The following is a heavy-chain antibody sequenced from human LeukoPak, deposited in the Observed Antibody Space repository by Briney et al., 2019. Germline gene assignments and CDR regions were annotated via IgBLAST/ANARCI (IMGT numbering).Heavy chain of an antibody. D-gene: IGHD3-16*02. CDR2: ISGSGGST. V-gene: IGHV3-23*01. CDR3: AKASDYVWGSYRPWDY. Sequence: GGSLRLSCAASGFTFTGYAMSWVRQAPGKGLEWVSAISGSGGSTYYADSVKGRITISRDNSKNTLYLQMNSLRAEDTAVYYCAKASDYVWGSYRPWDYWGQGTLVTVSS. CDR1: GFTFTGYA. J-gene: IGHJ4*02.